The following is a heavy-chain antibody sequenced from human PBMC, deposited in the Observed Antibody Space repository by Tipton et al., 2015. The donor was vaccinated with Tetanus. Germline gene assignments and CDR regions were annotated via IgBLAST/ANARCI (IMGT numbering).Heavy chain of an antibody. V-gene: IGHV3-66*01. Sequence: SLRLSCAASGFTVSSNYMSWVRQAPGKGLEWVSVIYSGGSTYYADSVKGRFTISRDNSKNTLYLQMNSLRAEDTAVYYCAREGGITYYDSSGYYYYFDYWGQGTLVTVSS. CDR3: AREGGITYYDSSGYYYYFDY. D-gene: IGHD3-22*01. CDR2: IYSGGST. J-gene: IGHJ4*02. CDR1: GFTVSSNY.